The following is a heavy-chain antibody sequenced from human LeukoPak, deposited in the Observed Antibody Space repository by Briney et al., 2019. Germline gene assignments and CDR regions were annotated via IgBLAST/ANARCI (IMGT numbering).Heavy chain of an antibody. CDR1: GGSLSSYY. D-gene: IGHD3-16*01. CDR2: IYYRGRT. J-gene: IGHJ1*01. Sequence: SETLSLTCTVSGGSLSSYYWSWIRQPPGKGLEWIGYIYYRGRTKYDPSLQSRVTISVDTSRNQFSLRLSSVTAADTAVYYCARQSDDLGYFQHWGQGTLVTVSS. V-gene: IGHV4-59*08. CDR3: ARQSDDLGYFQH.